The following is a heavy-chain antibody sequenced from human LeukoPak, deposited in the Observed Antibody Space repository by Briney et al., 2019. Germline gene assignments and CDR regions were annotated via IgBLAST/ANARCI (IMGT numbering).Heavy chain of an antibody. CDR3: ARDRYDSSGFYDAFDT. CDR1: GFTFSSYA. CDR2: ISYDGSNK. Sequence: GGSLRLSCAASGFTFSSYAMHWVRQAPGKGLEWVAVISYDGSNKYYADSVKGRFTISRDNSKNTLYLQMNSLRAEDTAVHYCARDRYDSSGFYDAFDTWGQGTMVTVSS. D-gene: IGHD3-22*01. J-gene: IGHJ3*02. V-gene: IGHV3-30*01.